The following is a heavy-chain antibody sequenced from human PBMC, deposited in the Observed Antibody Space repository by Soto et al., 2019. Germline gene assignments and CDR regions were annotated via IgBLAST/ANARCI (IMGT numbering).Heavy chain of an antibody. D-gene: IGHD1-7*01. CDR1: GYTFTGYY. Sequence: ASGKVSCKASGYTFTGYYMHWLRQSPGQGLEWMGWINPNSGGTNYAQKFQGWVTMTRDTSISTAYMELSRLRSDDTPVYYCARSLELLRWFDPWGQGTLVTVSS. J-gene: IGHJ5*02. V-gene: IGHV1-2*04. CDR2: INPNSGGT. CDR3: ARSLELLRWFDP.